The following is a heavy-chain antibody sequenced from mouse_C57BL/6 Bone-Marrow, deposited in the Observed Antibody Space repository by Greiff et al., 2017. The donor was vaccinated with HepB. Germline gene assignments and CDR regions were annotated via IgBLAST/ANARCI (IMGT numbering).Heavy chain of an antibody. CDR3: ARGDYDYLAWFAY. Sequence: QVQLQQPGAELVRPGTSVKLSCKASGYTFTSYWMHWVKQRPGQGLEWIGVIDPSDSYTNYNQKFKGKATLTVDTSSSTAYMQLSSLTSEDSAVYDCARGDYDYLAWFAYWGQGTLVTVSA. J-gene: IGHJ3*01. CDR2: IDPSDSYT. D-gene: IGHD2-4*01. CDR1: GYTFTSYW. V-gene: IGHV1-59*01.